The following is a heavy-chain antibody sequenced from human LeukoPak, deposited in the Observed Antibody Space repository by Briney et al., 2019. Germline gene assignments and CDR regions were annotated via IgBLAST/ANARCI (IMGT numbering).Heavy chain of an antibody. Sequence: SQTLSLTCAISGDSFSSNSAAWNWIRQSPSRGLEWLGRTYYRSKWYNDYAVSVKSRITINPDTSKNQFSLQLNSVTPEDTAVYYCASSPSWLGYYYYGMDVWGQGTTVTVSS. J-gene: IGHJ6*02. V-gene: IGHV6-1*01. D-gene: IGHD2-2*01. CDR2: TYYRSKWYN. CDR3: ASSPSWLGYYYYGMDV. CDR1: GDSFSSNSAA.